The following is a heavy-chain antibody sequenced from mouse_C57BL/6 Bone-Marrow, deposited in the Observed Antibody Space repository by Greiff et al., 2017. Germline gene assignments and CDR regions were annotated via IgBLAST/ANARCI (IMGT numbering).Heavy chain of an antibody. J-gene: IGHJ4*01. Sequence: VKLMESGPELVKPGASVKISCKASGYSFTSYYIHWVKQRPGQGLEWIGWIYPGSGYTKYNEKFKGKATLTADTSSSTAYMQLSSLPTADYAVYYCARRYWGRYAMDYWGQGTSVTVSS. D-gene: IGHD4-1*01. CDR1: GYSFTSYY. V-gene: IGHV1-66*01. CDR2: IYPGSGYT. CDR3: ARRYWGRYAMDY.